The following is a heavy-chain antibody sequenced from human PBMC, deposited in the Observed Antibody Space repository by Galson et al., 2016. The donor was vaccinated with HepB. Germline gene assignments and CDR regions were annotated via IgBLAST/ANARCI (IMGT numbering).Heavy chain of an antibody. V-gene: IGHV3-21*01. CDR1: GFTLKDYN. CDR3: ARDSGDWDSGYYRSFDY. Sequence: SLRLSCAVSGFTLKDYNINWVRQAPGKGLEWVSYISSSGRDIQYAGTVKGRFTGSRDNAKNSLLLQMNSLRVEDTAVYYCARDSGDWDSGYYRSFDYWGGGTLVTVSS. D-gene: IGHD4-17*01. CDR2: ISSSGRDI. J-gene: IGHJ4*02.